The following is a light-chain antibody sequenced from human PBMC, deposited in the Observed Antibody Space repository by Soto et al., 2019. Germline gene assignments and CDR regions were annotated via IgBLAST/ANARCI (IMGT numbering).Light chain of an antibody. J-gene: IGLJ2*01. CDR3: CSFAGSNTPVV. CDR1: SSDVGSYNL. Sequence: QSALTQPASVSGSPGQSITISCTGTSSDVGSYNLVSWYQQYPGKAPKLMIYEGSKRPSGVSNRFFGSKSGNTASLTISGIQAEDEADYYCCSFAGSNTPVVFGGGTKLTVL. CDR2: EGS. V-gene: IGLV2-23*01.